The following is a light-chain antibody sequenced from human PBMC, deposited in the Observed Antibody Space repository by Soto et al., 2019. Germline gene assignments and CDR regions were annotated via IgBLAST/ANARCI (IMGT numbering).Light chain of an antibody. CDR1: GRDIGAYDY. CDR3: SSYTTSYFYV. J-gene: IGLJ1*01. V-gene: IGLV2-14*01. Sequence: QSALTQPASVSGSPGQSITITCTGSGRDIGAYDYVSCDQQRPGKAPKLLIYGVKNRPSGVSYRFSASKSAFTASLTISVLRAEDEAHYYCSSYTTSYFYVFGPRTKGTGL. CDR2: GVK.